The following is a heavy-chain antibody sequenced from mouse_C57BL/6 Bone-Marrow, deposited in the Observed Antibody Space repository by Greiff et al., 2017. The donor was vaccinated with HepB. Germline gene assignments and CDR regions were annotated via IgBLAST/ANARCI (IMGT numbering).Heavy chain of an antibody. CDR1: GYTFTSYG. D-gene: IGHD2-4*01. Sequence: VQLKQSGAELVRPGSSVKMSCKTSGYTFTSYGINWVKQRPGQGLEWIGYIYIGNGYTEYNEKFKGKATLTSDTSSSTAYMQLSSLTSEDSAIYFCARSPVMITTNYYAMDYWGQGTSVTVSS. CDR2: IYIGNGYT. V-gene: IGHV1-58*01. CDR3: ARSPVMITTNYYAMDY. J-gene: IGHJ4*01.